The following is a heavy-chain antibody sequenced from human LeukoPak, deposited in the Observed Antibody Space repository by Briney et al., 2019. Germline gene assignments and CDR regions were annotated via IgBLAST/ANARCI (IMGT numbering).Heavy chain of an antibody. V-gene: IGHV5-51*01. D-gene: IGHD6-13*01. Sequence: GESLKIPCQASGFTFTNYWIAWVRQIPGKGLEWMGIVHGGDSDARYSPSFQDQVTMSADKSISTAYLQWNSLRASDSSMYFCARFGYSTSLDFYLDVWGRGTLVAVSS. J-gene: IGHJ2*01. CDR2: VHGGDSDA. CDR1: GFTFTNYW. CDR3: ARFGYSTSLDFYLDV.